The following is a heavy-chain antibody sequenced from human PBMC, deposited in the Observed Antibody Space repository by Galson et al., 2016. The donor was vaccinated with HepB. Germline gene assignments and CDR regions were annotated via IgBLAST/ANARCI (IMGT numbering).Heavy chain of an antibody. D-gene: IGHD6-13*01. J-gene: IGHJ3*02. CDR2: ISSGSSYI. Sequence: SLRLSCATSGFTFTRYNMNWVRQAPGKGLEWVSSISSGSSYIYYADSVKGRFTISRDNVKKSLYLQVNSLRPEDTAVYYCARVREQQLLDAFDIWGQGTMVTVSS. V-gene: IGHV3-21*01. CDR1: GFTFTRYN. CDR3: ARVREQQLLDAFDI.